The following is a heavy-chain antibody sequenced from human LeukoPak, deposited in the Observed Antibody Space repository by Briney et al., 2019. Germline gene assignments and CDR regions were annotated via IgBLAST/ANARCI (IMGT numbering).Heavy chain of an antibody. Sequence: SETLSLTCTVSGGSISSSTYYWGWIRQPPGKGLEWIGSIYYSGSTHYNPSLKSRVTISVDTSKNQFSLKLSSVTAADTAVYYCARRKIAVAGYIDVWGKGTTVTVSS. CDR2: IYYSGST. CDR1: GGSISSSTYY. D-gene: IGHD6-13*01. V-gene: IGHV4-39*01. J-gene: IGHJ6*03. CDR3: ARRKIAVAGYIDV.